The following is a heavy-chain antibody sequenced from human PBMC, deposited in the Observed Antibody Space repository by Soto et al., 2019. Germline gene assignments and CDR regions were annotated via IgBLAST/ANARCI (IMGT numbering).Heavy chain of an antibody. V-gene: IGHV1-8*01. CDR1: GYTFTSYD. J-gene: IGHJ4*02. CDR3: ARTLYGDNVDY. CDR2: MNPNSGNT. Sequence: QVQLVQSGAEVKKPGASVKVSCKASGYTFTSYDINWVRQATGQGLEWMGWMNPNSGNTGYAQKSQGRVSRTTNTSISTAYMELSSLRSEDTDVYYCARTLYGDNVDYWGQGTLVTVSS. D-gene: IGHD4-17*01.